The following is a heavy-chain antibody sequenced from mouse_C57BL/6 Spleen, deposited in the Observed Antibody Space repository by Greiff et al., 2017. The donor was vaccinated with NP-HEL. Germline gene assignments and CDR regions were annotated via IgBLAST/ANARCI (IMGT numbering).Heavy chain of an antibody. CDR3: ARRGTGYYYAMDY. V-gene: IGHV1-55*01. J-gene: IGHJ4*01. CDR1: GYTFTSYW. CDR2: IYPGSGST. Sequence: QVQLQQSGAELVKPGASVKLSCKASGYTFTSYWITWVKQRPGQGLEWIGDIYPGSGSTTYNEKFKSKATLTVDTSSSTAYMQLSSLTSEDSAVYYCARRGTGYYYAMDYWGQGTSVTVSS. D-gene: IGHD2-14*01.